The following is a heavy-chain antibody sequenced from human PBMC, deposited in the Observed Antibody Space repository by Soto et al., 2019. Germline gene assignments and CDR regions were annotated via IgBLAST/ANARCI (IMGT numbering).Heavy chain of an antibody. CDR3: ARTIWTFAEVIASQWCDP. J-gene: IGHJ5*02. CDR2: ISSGGNFI. CDR1: RFTFSDYC. Sequence: EGSLRLPCVVSRFTFSDYCMNWVRQAPGRGLQWGASISSGGNFIYYADSVRGRFTISRDNAENSPYLQMNTLGVEDPAKSYRARTIWTFAEVIASQWCDPWGQGRQVTV. V-gene: IGHV3-21*06. D-gene: IGHD3-16*01.